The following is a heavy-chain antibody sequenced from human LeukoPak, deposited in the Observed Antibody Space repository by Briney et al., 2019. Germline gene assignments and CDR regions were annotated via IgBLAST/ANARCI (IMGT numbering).Heavy chain of an antibody. V-gene: IGHV3-74*01. CDR3: YWQGS. J-gene: IGHJ4*02. CDR1: GFTFSRYW. D-gene: IGHD3-10*01. CDR2: INTDGSII. Sequence: GGSLRLSCAASGFTFSRYWMHWVRQAPGKGLMWVSRINTDGSIINYADSVKGRFTISRDNAKNTLYLQMNSLTVEDTAVYYCYWQGSWGQGTLVTVSS.